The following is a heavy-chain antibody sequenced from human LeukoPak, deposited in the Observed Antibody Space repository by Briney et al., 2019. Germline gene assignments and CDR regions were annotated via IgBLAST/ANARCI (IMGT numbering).Heavy chain of an antibody. V-gene: IGHV1-8*03. CDR1: GYTFTVYD. J-gene: IGHJ4*02. CDR2: MNPNSGNT. D-gene: IGHD6-13*01. Sequence: ASVTVSFTAAGYTFTVYDINWVRQAPGQGLEWMGWMNPNSGNTGYAQKFQGRVTITRNASISTAYMELSSLRSEDTAVYYCARIGSSWYLNYWGQGTLVTVSS. CDR3: ARIGSSWYLNY.